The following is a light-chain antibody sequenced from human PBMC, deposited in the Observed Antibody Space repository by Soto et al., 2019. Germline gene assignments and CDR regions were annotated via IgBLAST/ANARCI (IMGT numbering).Light chain of an antibody. V-gene: IGKV3-15*01. J-gene: IGKJ4*01. CDR3: QHFNNWPLT. CDR1: QSVSSN. Sequence: EIVMTQSPATLSVSPGERATLSCRASQSVSSNLAWYQHKPGQAPRLLIYGASTRATGIPARFSGSGSGTEFTLTINSLQSEDFAVYYCQHFNNWPLTFGGRTQVEIK. CDR2: GAS.